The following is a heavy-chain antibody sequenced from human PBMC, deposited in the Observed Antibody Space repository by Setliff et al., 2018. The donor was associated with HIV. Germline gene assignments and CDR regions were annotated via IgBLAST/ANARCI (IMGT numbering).Heavy chain of an antibody. CDR1: GFTFSSYA. D-gene: IGHD2-21*02. V-gene: IGHV3-64*02. CDR2: ISSNGGST. CDR3: ARGAAYCGGDCIDDAFDI. Sequence: GGSLRLSCAASGFTFSSYAMHWVRQAPGKGLEYVSAISSNGGSTYYADSVKGRFTISRDNSKNTLYLQMGSLRAEDMAVYYCARGAAYCGGDCIDDAFDIWGQGTMVTVSS. J-gene: IGHJ3*02.